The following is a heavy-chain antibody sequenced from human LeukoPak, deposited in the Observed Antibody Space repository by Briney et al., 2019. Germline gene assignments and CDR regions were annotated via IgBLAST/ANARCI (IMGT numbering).Heavy chain of an antibody. CDR3: ARDLTYYYDSSGYSGDY. D-gene: IGHD3-22*01. Sequence: GASVKVSCKASGYTFTGYYMHWVRQAPGQGLEWMGWINPNSGGTNYAQKLQGRVTMTTDTSTSTAYMELRSLRSDDTAVYYCARDLTYYYDSSGYSGDYWGQGTLVTVSS. CDR1: GYTFTGYY. J-gene: IGHJ4*02. V-gene: IGHV1-2*02. CDR2: INPNSGGT.